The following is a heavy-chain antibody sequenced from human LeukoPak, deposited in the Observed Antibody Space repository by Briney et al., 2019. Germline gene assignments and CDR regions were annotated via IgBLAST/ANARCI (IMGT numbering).Heavy chain of an antibody. Sequence: ASVKVSCKASGYTFTSYYMHWVRQAPGQGLEWMGIINPSGGSTSYAQKFQGRVAMTRDMSTSTVYMELSSLRSEDTAVYYCASSSLPLEYSGYVLWGQGTLVTVSS. V-gene: IGHV1-46*01. CDR2: INPSGGST. D-gene: IGHD5-12*01. J-gene: IGHJ4*02. CDR1: GYTFTSYY. CDR3: ASSSLPLEYSGYVL.